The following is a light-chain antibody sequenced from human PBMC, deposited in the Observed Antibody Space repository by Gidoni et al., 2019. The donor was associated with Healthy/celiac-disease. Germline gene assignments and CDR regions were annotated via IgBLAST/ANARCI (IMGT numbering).Light chain of an antibody. J-gene: IGLJ2*01. CDR1: SSDVGGYNY. CDR2: EVS. CDR3: SSYTSSSTV. V-gene: IGLV2-14*01. Sequence: QSALTQPASVSGSPGQSITISCTGTSSDVGGYNYVSWYQQHPGTAPKLMLYEVSNRPSGVSNRFSGSKSGNTASLTISGLQAEDEADYYCSSYTSSSTVFGGGTKLTVL.